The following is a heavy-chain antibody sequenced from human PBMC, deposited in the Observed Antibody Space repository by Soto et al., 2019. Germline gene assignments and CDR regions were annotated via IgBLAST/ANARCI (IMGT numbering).Heavy chain of an antibody. V-gene: IGHV4-30-4*01. CDR3: ASVRLYGDYSNWLAP. CDR2: IYYSGST. D-gene: IGHD4-17*01. J-gene: IGHJ5*02. Sequence: SETLSLTCTVSGGSISSGDYYGSWIRQPPGKGLEWIGYIYYSGSTYYNPSLKSRVTISVDTSKNQFSLKLGSVTAADTAVYYCASVRLYGDYSNWLAPRGQGTLVTVSS. CDR1: GGSISSGDYY.